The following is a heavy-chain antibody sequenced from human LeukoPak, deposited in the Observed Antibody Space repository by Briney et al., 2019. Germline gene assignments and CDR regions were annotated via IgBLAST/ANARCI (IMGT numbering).Heavy chain of an antibody. V-gene: IGHV3-30*02. CDR1: GFAFSTYG. Sequence: GGSLRPSCAASGFAFSTYGMHWVRQGPGKGLEWVSFIQSDGSSKHYAESVKGRFTISRDNSKNTVYLQMNSLRVDDTAVFYCAKGLYAGGNTFFDYWGQGTLVIVSS. CDR2: IQSDGSSK. D-gene: IGHD4-23*01. J-gene: IGHJ4*02. CDR3: AKGLYAGGNTFFDY.